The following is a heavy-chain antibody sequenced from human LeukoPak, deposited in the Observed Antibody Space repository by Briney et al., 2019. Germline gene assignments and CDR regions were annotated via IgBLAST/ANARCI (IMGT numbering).Heavy chain of an antibody. CDR1: GGSISSNNW. V-gene: IGHV4-4*02. J-gene: IGHJ4*02. CDR3: ARDVGTALVTGDY. Sequence: SETLSLTCGVSGGSISSNNWWSWVRPPPGQGLEWIGEIYHSGSANYNPSLKGRVTISVDKSKNQLSLKLISVTAADTAVYYCARDVGTALVTGDYWGQGTLVTVSS. D-gene: IGHD5-18*01. CDR2: IYHSGSA.